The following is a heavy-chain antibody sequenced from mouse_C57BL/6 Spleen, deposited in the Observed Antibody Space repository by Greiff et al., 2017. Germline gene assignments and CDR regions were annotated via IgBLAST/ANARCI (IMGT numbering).Heavy chain of an antibody. CDR3: ASLLTAQATRAMDY. V-gene: IGHV1-62-2*01. CDR2: FYPGSGST. CDR1: GYTFTEYT. J-gene: IGHJ4*01. D-gene: IGHD3-2*02. Sequence: VQLKQPGAELVKPGASVKLSCKASGYTFTEYTIHWVKQRPGQGLEWIGWFYPGSGSTKYNEKFKDKATMTADKSSSTAYMELSRLTSEDSAVYFCASLLTAQATRAMDYWGQGTSVTVSS.